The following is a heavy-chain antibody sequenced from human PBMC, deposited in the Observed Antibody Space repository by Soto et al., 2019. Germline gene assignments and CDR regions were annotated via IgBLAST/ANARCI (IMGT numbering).Heavy chain of an antibody. CDR3: ANFGMATTKRSPPYYFDY. D-gene: IGHD1-1*01. CDR2: FSGSGGGT. CDR1: GFTFSTYA. J-gene: IGHJ4*02. V-gene: IGHV3-23*01. Sequence: EVQVLESGGGLVQPGGSLRLSCAASGFTFSTYAMSWVRQAPGKGLEWVSTFSGSGGGTYYADSVKGRFTFSRDNSKNTLSLQMNSLRAEDTAVYYCANFGMATTKRSPPYYFDYWGPGTLVTVSS.